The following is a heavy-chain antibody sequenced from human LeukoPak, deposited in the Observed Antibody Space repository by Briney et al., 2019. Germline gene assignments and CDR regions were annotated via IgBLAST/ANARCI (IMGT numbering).Heavy chain of an antibody. D-gene: IGHD2-21*02. J-gene: IGHJ3*02. Sequence: GGSLRLSCAASGFTFRSYCMQWVPQAPAKGLEWVAVISYDGSNKYYADSVKGRFTISRDNSKNTLYLQMNSLRAEDTAVYYCGKLVVVTVWDAFDIWGEGTMVTVSS. CDR1: GFTFRSYC. CDR3: GKLVVVTVWDAFDI. CDR2: ISYDGSNK. V-gene: IGHV3-30*18.